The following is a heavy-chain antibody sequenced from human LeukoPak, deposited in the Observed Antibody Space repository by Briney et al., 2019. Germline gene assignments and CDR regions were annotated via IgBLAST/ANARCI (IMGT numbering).Heavy chain of an antibody. D-gene: IGHD6-13*01. CDR1: GFTFSSYS. CDR2: ISSSSSYI. V-gene: IGHV3-21*01. J-gene: IGHJ4*02. Sequence: GRSLRLSCAASGFTFSSYSMNWVRQAPGKGLEWVSSISSSSSYIYYADSVKGRFTISRDNAKNSLYLQMNSLRAEDTAVYYCARDRGSSWPGGFDYWGQGTLVTVSS. CDR3: ARDRGSSWPGGFDY.